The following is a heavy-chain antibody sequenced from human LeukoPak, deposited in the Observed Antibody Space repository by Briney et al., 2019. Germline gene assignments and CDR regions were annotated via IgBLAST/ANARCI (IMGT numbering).Heavy chain of an antibody. J-gene: IGHJ4*02. CDR2: ISWDGGTT. CDR3: ARSSDRRDDY. Sequence: GGSLRLSCAASGFIFDDYAMHWVRQAPGKGLEWVSLISWDGGTTYYADSVKGRFTISRDNSKNSLYLQMNSLRAEDTAFYYCARSSDRRDDYWGQGTLVTVSS. V-gene: IGHV3-43D*03. CDR1: GFIFDDYA. D-gene: IGHD5-12*01.